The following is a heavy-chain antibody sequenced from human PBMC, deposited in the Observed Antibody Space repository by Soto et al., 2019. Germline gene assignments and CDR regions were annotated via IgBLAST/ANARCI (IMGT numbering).Heavy chain of an antibody. V-gene: IGHV3-30-3*01. CDR2: ISYDGSNK. J-gene: IGHJ4*02. CDR1: GFTFSSYA. CDR3: ARDWAARFSIVVVPAGFDY. Sequence: QVQLVESGGGVVQPGRSLRLSCAASGFTFSSYAMHWVRQAPGKGLEWVAVISYDGSNKYYADSVKGRFTISRDNSKNTLYLQMNSLRAEDTAVYYCARDWAARFSIVVVPAGFDYWGQGTLVTVSS. D-gene: IGHD2-2*01.